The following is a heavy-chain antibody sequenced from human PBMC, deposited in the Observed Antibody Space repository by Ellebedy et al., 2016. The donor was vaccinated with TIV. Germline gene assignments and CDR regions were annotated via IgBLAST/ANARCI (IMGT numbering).Heavy chain of an antibody. Sequence: AASVKVSCKASGYTFTSYGISWVRQAPGQGLEWMGWINPYNGNTNYVQKLQDRVTMTTDTSTSTAYMELRSLRSDDAAVYYCARVVGTYCSGGSCFDNWFDPWGQGTLVTVSS. CDR2: INPYNGNT. CDR3: ARVVGTYCSGGSCFDNWFDP. V-gene: IGHV1-18*01. J-gene: IGHJ5*02. D-gene: IGHD2-15*01. CDR1: GYTFTSYG.